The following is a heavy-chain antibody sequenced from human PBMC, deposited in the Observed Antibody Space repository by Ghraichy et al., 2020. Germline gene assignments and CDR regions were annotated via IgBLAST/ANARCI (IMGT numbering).Heavy chain of an antibody. J-gene: IGHJ6*02. CDR3: ARDLEYSSSLVGTV. Sequence: ASVKVSCKASGYTFTGYYMHWVRQAPGQGLEWMGRINPNSGGTNYAQKFQGRVTMTRDTSISTAYMELSRLRSDDTAVYYCARDLEYSSSLVGTVWGQGTTVTVSS. CDR1: GYTFTGYY. V-gene: IGHV1-2*06. CDR2: INPNSGGT. D-gene: IGHD6-6*01.